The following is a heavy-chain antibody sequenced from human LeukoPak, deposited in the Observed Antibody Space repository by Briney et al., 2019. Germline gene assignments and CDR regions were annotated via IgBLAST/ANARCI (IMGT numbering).Heavy chain of an antibody. Sequence: GGSLRLSCATSGFSFSSYAMSWVRQAPGKGLEWVSAMSSSDDGRYYAASVRGRFTISRGTSRSTLYLQMNSLRAEDAAVYYCAKAPVTSCRGAFCYPFDYWGQGTLVTVSS. J-gene: IGHJ4*02. CDR1: GFSFSSYA. D-gene: IGHD2-15*01. CDR3: AKAPVTSCRGAFCYPFDY. CDR2: MSSSDDGR. V-gene: IGHV3-23*01.